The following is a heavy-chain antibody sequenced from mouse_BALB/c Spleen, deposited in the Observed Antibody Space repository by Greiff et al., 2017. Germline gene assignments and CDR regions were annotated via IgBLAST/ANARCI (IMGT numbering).Heavy chain of an antibody. CDR2: IYPSDSYT. CDR3: TRGTMITTTYFDY. CDR1: GYTFTSYW. D-gene: IGHD2-4*01. V-gene: IGHV1-69*02. J-gene: IGHJ2*01. Sequence: QVQLQQPGAELVRPGASVKLSCKASGYTFTSYWINWVKQRPGQGLEWIGNIYPSDSYTNYNQKFKDKATLTVDKSSSTAYMQLSSPTSEDSAVYYCTRGTMITTTYFDYWGQGTTLTVSS.